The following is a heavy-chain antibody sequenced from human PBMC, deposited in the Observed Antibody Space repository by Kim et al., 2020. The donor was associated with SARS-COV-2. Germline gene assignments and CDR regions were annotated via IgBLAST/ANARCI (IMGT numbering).Heavy chain of an antibody. CDR3: ARDRLLWFRELSNYYMDV. D-gene: IGHD3-10*01. Sequence: GGSLRLSCAASGFTFSSYSMNWVRQAPGKGLEWVSSISSSSSYIYYADSVKGRFTISRDNAKNSLYLQMNSLRAEDTAVYYCARDRLLWFRELSNYYMDVWGKGTTVTVSS. CDR2: ISSSSSYI. J-gene: IGHJ6*03. CDR1: GFTFSSYS. V-gene: IGHV3-21*01.